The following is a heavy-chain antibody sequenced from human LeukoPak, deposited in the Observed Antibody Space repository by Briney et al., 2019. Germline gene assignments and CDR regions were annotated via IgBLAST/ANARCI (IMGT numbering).Heavy chain of an antibody. CDR3: ARESRYSGSRPYGMDV. CDR1: GFTFSSYA. J-gene: IGHJ6*02. D-gene: IGHD1-26*01. CDR2: ISYDGSNK. V-gene: IGHV3-30-3*01. Sequence: GGSLRLSCAASGFTFSSYAMHWVRQAPGKGLEWVAVISYDGSNKYYADSVKGRFTISRDNSKNTLYLQMNSLRAEDTAVYYCARESRYSGSRPYGMDVWGQGTTVTVSS.